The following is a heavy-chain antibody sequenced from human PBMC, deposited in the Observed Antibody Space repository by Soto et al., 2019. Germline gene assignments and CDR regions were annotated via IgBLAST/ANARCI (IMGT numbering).Heavy chain of an antibody. CDR1: GGTFNIYT. D-gene: IGHD1-26*01. V-gene: IGHV1-69*04. Sequence: SVKVSCKASGGTFNIYTINWVRQAPGQGLEWMGRIFPLLGITNYAQKFQDRVTITADKSTSTAYMELSSLKSEDTAVYYCARDLGRERVSPYYMDVWGKGTTVTVSS. CDR3: ARDLGRERVSPYYMDV. CDR2: IFPLLGIT. J-gene: IGHJ6*03.